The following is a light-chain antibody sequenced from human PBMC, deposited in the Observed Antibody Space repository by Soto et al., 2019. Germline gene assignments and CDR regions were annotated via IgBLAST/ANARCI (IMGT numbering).Light chain of an antibody. Sequence: DIQMTQSPSTLSASVGDRVTITCRASLSISSWLAWYQQRPRKAPKLLIYGASSLESGVPSRFSGSGSGTEFTLTISRLQPADFATYYCQLYGPSSPTFGQGTKLEIK. V-gene: IGKV1-5*01. J-gene: IGKJ2*01. CDR1: LSISSW. CDR2: GAS. CDR3: QLYGPSSPT.